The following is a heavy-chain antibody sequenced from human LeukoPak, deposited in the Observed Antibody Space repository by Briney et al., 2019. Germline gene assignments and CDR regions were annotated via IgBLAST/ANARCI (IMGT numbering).Heavy chain of an antibody. V-gene: IGHV3-21*01. CDR1: GFTFSSFT. CDR2: ISSSSGYI. J-gene: IGHJ4*02. Sequence: PGGSLRLSCEASGFTFSSFTMNWVRQAPGKGLGWVSSISSSSGYIYYADSVTGRFTISRDNAKNSLYLQMNSLRAEDTAVYYCAGRPLEQQLWGQGTPVTVSS. D-gene: IGHD6-13*01. CDR3: AGRPLEQQL.